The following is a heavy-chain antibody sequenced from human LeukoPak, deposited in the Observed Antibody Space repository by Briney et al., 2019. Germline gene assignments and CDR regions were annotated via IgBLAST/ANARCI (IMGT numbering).Heavy chain of an antibody. J-gene: IGHJ3*02. CDR3: ARDTYYYDSSGYYYLFSAFDI. V-gene: IGHV1-2*02. CDR1: GYTFTGYY. CDR2: INPNSGGT. Sequence: ASVKVSCKASGYTFTGYYMHWVRQAPGQGLEWMGWINPNSGGTNYAQKFQGGVTMTRDTSISTAYMELSRLRSDDTAVYYCARDTYYYDSSGYYYLFSAFDIWGQGTMVTVSS. D-gene: IGHD3-22*01.